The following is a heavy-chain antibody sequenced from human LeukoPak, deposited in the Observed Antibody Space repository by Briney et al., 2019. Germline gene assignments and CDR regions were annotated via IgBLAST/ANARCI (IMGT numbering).Heavy chain of an antibody. CDR3: ARLPTGYPNWFDT. Sequence: SETLSLACTVSGGSISSYYWSWIRQPPGKGLELIAAIHYTGSTYYNPSFMSRVTISVDTSKNQFSLKLNSLTATDTAVYYCARLPTGYPNWFDTWGQGILVTVSS. V-gene: IGHV4-59*04. CDR1: GGSISSYY. CDR2: IHYTGST. J-gene: IGHJ5*02. D-gene: IGHD5-18*01.